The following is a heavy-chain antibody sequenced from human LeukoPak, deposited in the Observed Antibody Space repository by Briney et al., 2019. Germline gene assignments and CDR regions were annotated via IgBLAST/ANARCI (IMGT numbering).Heavy chain of an antibody. CDR2: INPNSADA. Sequence: ASVKVSCKASGYTFSDYYMHWVRQAPGQGLEWMGWINPNSADANYAQKFQGRVTVTRDTSISTVYMELSRLRSDDTAVYYCARGPGSYNAWGQGTLVTVSS. CDR1: GYTFSDYY. CDR3: ARGPGSYNA. D-gene: IGHD1-26*01. J-gene: IGHJ4*02. V-gene: IGHV1-2*02.